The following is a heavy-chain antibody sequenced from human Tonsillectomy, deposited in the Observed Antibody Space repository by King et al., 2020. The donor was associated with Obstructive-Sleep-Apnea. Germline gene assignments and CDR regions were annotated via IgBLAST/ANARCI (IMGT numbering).Heavy chain of an antibody. CDR2: ISGSGGST. J-gene: IGHJ4*02. CDR1: GFTFSSYA. D-gene: IGHD6-19*01. Sequence: VQLVESGGGLVQPGGSLRLSCAASGFTFSSYAMSWVRQAPGKGLEWVSAISGSGGSTSSADSVKGRFTISRDNSKTTLYLQMNSLRAEDTAVFYCAKGSSGWYFAFDYWGQGTLVTVSS. CDR3: AKGSSGWYFAFDY. V-gene: IGHV3-23*04.